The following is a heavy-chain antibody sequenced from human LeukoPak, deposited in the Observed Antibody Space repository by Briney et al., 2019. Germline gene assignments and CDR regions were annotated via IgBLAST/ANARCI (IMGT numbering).Heavy chain of an antibody. CDR3: TTDAPIVVVPAAWGDAFDI. CDR1: GFTFSNAW. V-gene: IGHV3-15*01. Sequence: GGSLRLPCAASGFTFSNAWMSWVRQAPGKGLEWAGRIKSKTDGGTTDYAAPVKGRFTISRDDSKNTLYLQMNSLKTEDTAVYYCTTDAPIVVVPAAWGDAFDIWGQGTMVTVSS. J-gene: IGHJ3*02. CDR2: IKSKTDGGTT. D-gene: IGHD2-2*01.